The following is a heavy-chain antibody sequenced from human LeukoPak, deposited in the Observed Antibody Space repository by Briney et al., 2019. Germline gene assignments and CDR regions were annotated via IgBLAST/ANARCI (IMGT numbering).Heavy chain of an antibody. CDR2: IRSKAYGGTT. CDR1: GFTFSSYW. J-gene: IGHJ3*02. CDR3: TRDPGGHIVVVPAAMEGAKAFDI. D-gene: IGHD2-2*01. Sequence: PGGSLRLSCAASGFTFSSYWMSWVRQAPGKGLEWVGFIRSKAYGGTTEYAASVKGRFTISRDDSKSIAYLQMNSLKTEDTAVYYCTRDPGGHIVVVPAAMEGAKAFDIWGQGTMVTVSS. V-gene: IGHV3-49*04.